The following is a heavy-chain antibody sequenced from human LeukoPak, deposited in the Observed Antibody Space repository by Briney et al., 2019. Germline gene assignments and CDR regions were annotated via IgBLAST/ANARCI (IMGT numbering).Heavy chain of an antibody. CDR2: ISSSGSTI. D-gene: IGHD5-24*01. CDR3: AKARDGYNTFDY. Sequence: SGGSLRLSWAASGFTFSDYYMSWIRQAPGKGLEWVSYISSSGSTIYYADSVKGRFTISRDNAKNSLYLQMNSLRAEDTAVYYCAKARDGYNTFDYWGQGTLVTVSS. J-gene: IGHJ4*02. V-gene: IGHV3-11*04. CDR1: GFTFSDYY.